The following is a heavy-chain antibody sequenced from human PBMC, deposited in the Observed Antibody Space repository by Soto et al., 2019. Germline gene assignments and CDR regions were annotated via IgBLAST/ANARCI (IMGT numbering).Heavy chain of an antibody. V-gene: IGHV4-39*01. D-gene: IGHD3-10*01. J-gene: IGHJ5*02. CDR1: GGSISSSSYY. CDR2: IYYSGST. CDR3: ARRRMVRGVGNWFDP. Sequence: SETLSLTCTVSGGSISSSSYYWGWIRQPPGKGLEWIGSIYYSGSTYYNPSLKSRVTISVDTSKNQFSLKLSSVTAADTAVYYCARRRMVRGVGNWFDPWGQGTLVTVSS.